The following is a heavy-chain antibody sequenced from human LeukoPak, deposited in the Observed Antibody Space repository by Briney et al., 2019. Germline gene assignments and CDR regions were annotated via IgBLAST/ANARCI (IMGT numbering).Heavy chain of an antibody. CDR3: AREYIVVVPAAKQFYYYYYMDV. CDR2: IYTSGST. CDR1: GGSISSYY. V-gene: IGHV4-4*07. J-gene: IGHJ6*03. Sequence: SETLSLTCTVSGGSISSYYWSWIRQPAGKGLEWIGRIYTSGSTNYNPSLKSRVTMSVDTSKNQFSLELSSVTAADTAVYYCAREYIVVVPAAKQFYYYYYMDVWGKGTTVTISS. D-gene: IGHD2-2*01.